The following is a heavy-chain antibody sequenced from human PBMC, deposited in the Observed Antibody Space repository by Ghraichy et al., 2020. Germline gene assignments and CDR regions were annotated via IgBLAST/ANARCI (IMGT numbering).Heavy chain of an antibody. J-gene: IGHJ4*01. CDR2: INSDGSTT. D-gene: IGHD6-6*01. CDR3: ARRVQYSSSSGYYFDY. Sequence: SCAASGFTFSSHWMHWVRQAPGKGLVWVSRINSDGSTTSYADSVKGRFTISRDNAKNTLYLQMNSLRAEDTAVYYCARRVQYSSSSGYYFDYWGHGTLVTVSS. V-gene: IGHV3-74*01. CDR1: GFTFSSHW.